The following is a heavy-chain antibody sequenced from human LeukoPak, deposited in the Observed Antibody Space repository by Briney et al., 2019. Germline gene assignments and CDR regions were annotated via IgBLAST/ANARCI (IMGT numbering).Heavy chain of an antibody. V-gene: IGHV3-33*01. J-gene: IGHJ4*02. CDR3: AREKQKYSSGWYCLDY. CDR1: GFTFSTYG. D-gene: IGHD6-19*01. CDR2: IWYDGSNK. Sequence: GSLRLSCAAAGFTFSTYGLHWVRQAPGKGLEWVALIWYDGSNKYYADSVKGRFTISRDNSKNTLYLQMNSLRAEDTAVYYCAREKQKYSSGWYCLDYWGQGTLVTVSS.